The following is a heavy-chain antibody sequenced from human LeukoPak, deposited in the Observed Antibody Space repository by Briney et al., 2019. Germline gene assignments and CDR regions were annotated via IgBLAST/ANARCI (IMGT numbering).Heavy chain of an antibody. D-gene: IGHD3-10*01. J-gene: IGHJ5*02. CDR2: INHTGST. V-gene: IGHV4-34*01. CDR3: ARDGLWFGELFVGWFDP. CDR1: GGSFSGYY. Sequence: SETLSLTCAMSGGSFSGYYWTWIRQPPGKGLEWIGEINHTGSTKYNPSLKSRVTISVDTSKNQFSLRLSSVTAADTAVYYCARDGLWFGELFVGWFDPWGQGTLVTVSS.